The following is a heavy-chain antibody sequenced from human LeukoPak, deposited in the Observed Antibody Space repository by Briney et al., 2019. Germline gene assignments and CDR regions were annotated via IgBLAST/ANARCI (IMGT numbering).Heavy chain of an antibody. CDR3: ARSPEGPSYHFDY. Sequence: GGSLRLSCAASGFTFDGYGMSWVRPAPGKGLEWVSGINWNGGKVGYADSVKGRFTISRDNAKNSMFLQMNSLRAEDTAFYYCARSPEGPSYHFDYWGQGILVTVSS. CDR2: INWNGGKV. J-gene: IGHJ4*02. V-gene: IGHV3-20*04. D-gene: IGHD2-2*01. CDR1: GFTFDGYG.